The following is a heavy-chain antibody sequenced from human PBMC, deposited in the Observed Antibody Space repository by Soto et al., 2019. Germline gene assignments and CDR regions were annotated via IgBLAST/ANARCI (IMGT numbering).Heavy chain of an antibody. D-gene: IGHD6-13*01. Sequence: SETLSLTCTVSGGSVNSGFYYWSWIRQPPGKGLDWIGYIYYSGSTNYNPSLKSRVTISVDTSKNQFSLKLSSVTAADTAVYYCASGKAAFWFDPWGQGTLVTVSS. CDR3: ASGKAAFWFDP. CDR2: IYYSGST. V-gene: IGHV4-61*01. J-gene: IGHJ5*02. CDR1: GGSVNSGFYY.